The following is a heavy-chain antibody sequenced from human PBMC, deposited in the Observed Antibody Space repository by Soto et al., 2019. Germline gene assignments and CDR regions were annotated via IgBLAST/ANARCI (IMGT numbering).Heavy chain of an antibody. J-gene: IGHJ4*02. V-gene: IGHV3-30-3*01. Sequence: QVQLVESGGGVVQPGRSLRLSCAASGFTFSSYAMHWVRQAPGKGLEWVAVISYDGSNKYYADSVKGRFTISRDNSKNTLYRQMNSLRAEDTAVYYCARDQDTATLWYWGQGTLVTVSS. CDR3: ARDQDTATLWY. D-gene: IGHD5-18*01. CDR2: ISYDGSNK. CDR1: GFTFSSYA.